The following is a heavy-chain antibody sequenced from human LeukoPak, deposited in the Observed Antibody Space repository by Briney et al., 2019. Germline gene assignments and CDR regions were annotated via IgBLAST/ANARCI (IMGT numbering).Heavy chain of an antibody. J-gene: IGHJ1*01. Sequence: SETLSLTCTVSGGSISSGSYYWSWIRQPAGKGLEWIGRIYTSGSTNYNPSLKSRVTISVDTSKNQFSLKLSSVTAADTAVYYCARDSSSWLQHWGQGTLVTVSS. V-gene: IGHV4-61*02. D-gene: IGHD6-13*01. CDR2: IYTSGST. CDR1: GGSISSGSYY. CDR3: ARDSSSWLQH.